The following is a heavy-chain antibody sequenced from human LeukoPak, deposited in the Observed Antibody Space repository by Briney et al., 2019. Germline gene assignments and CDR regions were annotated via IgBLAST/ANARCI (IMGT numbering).Heavy chain of an antibody. Sequence: SETLSLTCTVSGGSISSSTYYWGWIRQPPGKGLEWIGSIYYSGSTYYNPSLKSRVTISVDTSKNQFSLKLSSVTAADTAVNYCARQVCSSTSCYYYYYYYGMDVWGQGTTVTVSS. D-gene: IGHD2-2*01. CDR3: ARQVCSSTSCYYYYYYYGMDV. CDR1: GGSISSSTYY. CDR2: IYYSGST. J-gene: IGHJ6*02. V-gene: IGHV4-39*01.